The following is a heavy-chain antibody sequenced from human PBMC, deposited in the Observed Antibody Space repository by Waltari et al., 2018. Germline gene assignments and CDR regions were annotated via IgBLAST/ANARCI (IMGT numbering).Heavy chain of an antibody. CDR2: ISDNSNYI. Sequence: EVLLVESGGGTVKPGWLLRLSCSASALTFSTHGMLWLRPAPGKGLGWVSSISDNSNYIYYADSVKGRFTISRDNTRNSLYLQRNSLRAEDTALYFCARCGGGTCYQSGAFDIWGQGTTVTVSS. V-gene: IGHV3-21*01. CDR1: ALTFSTHG. D-gene: IGHD2-15*01. J-gene: IGHJ3*02. CDR3: ARCGGGTCYQSGAFDI.